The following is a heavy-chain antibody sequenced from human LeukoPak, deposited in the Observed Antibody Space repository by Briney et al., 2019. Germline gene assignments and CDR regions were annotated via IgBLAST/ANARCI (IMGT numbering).Heavy chain of an antibody. CDR3: ARGDGSGSYYNRLLDY. D-gene: IGHD3-10*01. J-gene: IGHJ4*02. Sequence: PSETLSLTCTVSGGSISSSSYYWGWIRQPPGKGLEWIGSIYYSGSTYYNPSLKSRVTISVDTSKNQFSLKLSSVAAADTAVYYCARGDGSGSYYNRLLDYWGQGTLVTVSS. V-gene: IGHV4-39*07. CDR2: IYYSGST. CDR1: GGSISSSSYY.